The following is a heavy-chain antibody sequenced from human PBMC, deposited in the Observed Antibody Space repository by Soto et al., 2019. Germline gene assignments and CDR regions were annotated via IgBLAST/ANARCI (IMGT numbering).Heavy chain of an antibody. D-gene: IGHD4-17*01. CDR2: ISWDGRRT. Sequence: PGGSLRLSCATSGFKFDDYSMHWVRQTPGKGLEWVCLISWDGRRTNYADSVRGRYTISRDSSKNSLYLQMNSLRSEDTAFFYCTTANYGDYPNWFDSWGHGTLVTVSS. CDR1: GFKFDDYS. CDR3: TTANYGDYPNWFDS. V-gene: IGHV3-43*01. J-gene: IGHJ5*01.